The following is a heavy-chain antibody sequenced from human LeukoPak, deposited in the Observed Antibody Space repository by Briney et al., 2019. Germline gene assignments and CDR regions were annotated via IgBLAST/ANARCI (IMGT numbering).Heavy chain of an antibody. V-gene: IGHV3-9*01. Sequence: PGGSLRLSCAASGFTFDDYAMHWVRQVPGKGLEWVSGINRNSDNMAYADSVKGRFTISRDNAKNSLYLQMNSLRTEDTAFYYCTKGYSGIYSAEIDYWGQGTLVTVSS. J-gene: IGHJ4*02. D-gene: IGHD1-26*01. CDR3: TKGYSGIYSAEIDY. CDR1: GFTFDDYA. CDR2: INRNSDNM.